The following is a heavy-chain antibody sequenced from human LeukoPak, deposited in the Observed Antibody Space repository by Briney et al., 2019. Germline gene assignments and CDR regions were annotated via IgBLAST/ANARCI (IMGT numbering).Heavy chain of an antibody. V-gene: IGHV3-23*01. Sequence: GGSLRLSCAASGFTFSSYAMSWVRQAPGKGLEWVSAISGSGGSTYYADSVKGRFTISRDNPKNTLYLQMNGLRAEDTAVYYCAKTDDSSSRYSYWGQGTLVTVSS. J-gene: IGHJ4*02. CDR3: AKTDDSSSRYSY. CDR2: ISGSGGST. D-gene: IGHD6-13*01. CDR1: GFTFSSYA.